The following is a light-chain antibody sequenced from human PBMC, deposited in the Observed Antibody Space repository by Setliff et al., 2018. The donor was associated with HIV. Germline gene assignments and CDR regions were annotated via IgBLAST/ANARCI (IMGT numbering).Light chain of an antibody. CDR3: SSYVGSNNLV. Sequence: QSALAQPPSASGSPGQSVTISRTGTSSDVGGYNYVSWYQQHPGKAPKLMIYEVSKRPSGVPDRFSGSKSGNTASLTVSGLQAEDEADYYCSSYVGSNNLVFGGGTKVTVL. CDR1: SSDVGGYNY. V-gene: IGLV2-8*01. CDR2: EVS. J-gene: IGLJ2*01.